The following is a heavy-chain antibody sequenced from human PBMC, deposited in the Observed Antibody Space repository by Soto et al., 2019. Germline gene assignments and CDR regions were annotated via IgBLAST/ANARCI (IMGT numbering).Heavy chain of an antibody. CDR3: ARESITIFGVVILRPYGMDV. CDR2: IWYDGSNK. D-gene: IGHD3-3*01. Sequence: AGGSLRLSCAASGFTFSSYGMHWVRQAPGKGLEWVAAIWYDGSNKYYADSVKGRFTISRDNSKNTLYLQMNSLRAEDTAVYYCARESITIFGVVILRPYGMDVWGQGTTVTVSS. CDR1: GFTFSSYG. J-gene: IGHJ6*02. V-gene: IGHV3-33*01.